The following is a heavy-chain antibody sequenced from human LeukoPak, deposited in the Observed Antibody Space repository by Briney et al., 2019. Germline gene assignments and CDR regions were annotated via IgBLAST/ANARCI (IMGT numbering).Heavy chain of an antibody. V-gene: IGHV3-53*01. CDR2: LFTAGTT. CDR3: ARDLLYQGWWFDP. CDR1: GFTVSSSF. Sequence: GGSLRLSCAASGFTVSSSFMSWVRQAPGKGLEWVSVLFTAGTTYYADSVKGRFTISRDNSKNMLYLQMNSLRAEDTAVYYCARDLLYQGWWFDPWGQGTLVTVSS. D-gene: IGHD2-2*01. J-gene: IGHJ5*02.